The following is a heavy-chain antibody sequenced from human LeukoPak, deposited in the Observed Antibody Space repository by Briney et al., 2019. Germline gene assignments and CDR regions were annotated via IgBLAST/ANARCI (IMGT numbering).Heavy chain of an antibody. CDR2: IYSDGTI. J-gene: IGHJ4*02. V-gene: IGHV3-66*04. CDR1: GFTVSSNY. CDR3: AKPPLYSSSWGSFDY. Sequence: GGSLRLSCAASGFTVSSNYMSWVRQVPGKGLEWVSVIYSDGTISYADSVKGRFTISRDNSENTLYLQMNSLRVEDTAVYYCAKPPLYSSSWGSFDYWGQGTLVTVSS. D-gene: IGHD6-13*01.